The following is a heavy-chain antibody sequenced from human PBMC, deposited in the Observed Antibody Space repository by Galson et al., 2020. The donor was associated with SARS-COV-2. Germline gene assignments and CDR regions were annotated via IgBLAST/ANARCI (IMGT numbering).Heavy chain of an antibody. D-gene: IGHD2-21*01. CDR2: IYWDDDK. Sequence: SGPTLVKPTQTLTLTCTFSGFSLSTSGVGVGWIRQPPGKALEWLALIYWDDDKRYSPSLKSRLTITKDTSKNQVVLTMTNMDPVDTATYYCAHRRWGFRVPGFDPWGQGTLVTVSS. CDR1: GFSLSTSGVG. CDR3: AHRRWGFRVPGFDP. J-gene: IGHJ5*02. V-gene: IGHV2-5*02.